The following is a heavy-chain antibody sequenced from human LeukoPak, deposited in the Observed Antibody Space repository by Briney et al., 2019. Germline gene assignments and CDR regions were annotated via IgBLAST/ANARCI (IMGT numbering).Heavy chain of an antibody. J-gene: IGHJ4*02. CDR1: GFTFSSYW. Sequence: GGSLRLSCAASGFTFSSYWVHWVRQAPGKGLVWVSRINGDGSSTSYADSVKGRFTISRDNAKNTLYLQMTSLRVEDTAVYYCAAVVRSGSPFDYWGQGTLVTVSP. D-gene: IGHD6-25*01. CDR3: AAVVRSGSPFDY. V-gene: IGHV3-74*01. CDR2: INGDGSST.